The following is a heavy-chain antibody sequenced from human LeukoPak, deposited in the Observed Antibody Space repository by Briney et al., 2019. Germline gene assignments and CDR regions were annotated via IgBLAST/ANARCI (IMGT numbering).Heavy chain of an antibody. Sequence: GASVKVSCKASGYTFTGYYMHWVRQAPGQGLEWMGWINPNSGGTNYAQKFQGRVTMTRDTSISTAYMELRSLRSGDTAVYYCARAEVLGVPYAFDIWGQGTMVTVSS. D-gene: IGHD1-26*01. CDR2: INPNSGGT. CDR1: GYTFTGYY. J-gene: IGHJ3*02. V-gene: IGHV1-2*02. CDR3: ARAEVLGVPYAFDI.